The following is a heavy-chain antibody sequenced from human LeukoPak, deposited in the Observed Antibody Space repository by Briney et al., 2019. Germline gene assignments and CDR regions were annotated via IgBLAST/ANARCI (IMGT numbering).Heavy chain of an antibody. CDR1: GFTVSSSY. J-gene: IGHJ3*02. CDR2: IHSAGST. Sequence: PGGSVTLSCAASGFTVSSSYMSWVRQAPGKGLEGVSVIHSAGSTYYADSVKGRFTISRDNSKNTLYVQMNSLRSEDTAVYYCARMSPMNAFEIWGQGTMVTVSS. V-gene: IGHV3-53*01. CDR3: ARMSPMNAFEI.